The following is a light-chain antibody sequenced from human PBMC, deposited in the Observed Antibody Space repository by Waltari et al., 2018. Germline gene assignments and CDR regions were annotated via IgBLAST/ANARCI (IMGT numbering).Light chain of an antibody. CDR3: QQYSEWPYT. CDR2: GAS. Sequence: EIVMTPSPATLSVSPGERATLSCRASQSISSNLAWYQHKPGQPPRLLVYGASTRATGFPARFSGSGSGTEFTLTISSLQSEDFAVYYCQQYSEWPYTFGQGTKLEIK. J-gene: IGKJ2*01. CDR1: QSISSN. V-gene: IGKV3-15*01.